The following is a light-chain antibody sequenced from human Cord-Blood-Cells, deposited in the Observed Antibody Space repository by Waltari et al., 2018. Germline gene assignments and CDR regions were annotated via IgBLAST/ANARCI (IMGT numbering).Light chain of an antibody. CDR2: SAS. J-gene: IGKJ5*01. Sequence: DIQLTQSPSSLSASVGDRVTITLRVSQVISSYLNWYRHKPGKVPKLLISSASNLQSGVPSRFSGSGSGTDFTLTISSLQPEDVATYYGQLTYNALFGQGTRLEIK. V-gene: IGKV1-27*01. CDR3: QLTYNAL. CDR1: QVISSY.